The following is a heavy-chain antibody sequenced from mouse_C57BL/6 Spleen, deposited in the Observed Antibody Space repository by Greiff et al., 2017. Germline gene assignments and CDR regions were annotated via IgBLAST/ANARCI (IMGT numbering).Heavy chain of an antibody. CDR3: ARKAGYFDD. V-gene: IGHV5-17*01. Sequence: EVKVEESGGGLVKPGGSLKLSCAASGFTFSDYGMHWVRQAPEKGLEWVAYISSGSSTIYYADTVKGRFTISRDNANNTLFLQMTSLRSEDTAMYYCARKAGYFDDWGQGTTLTVSS. CDR1: GFTFSDYG. CDR2: ISSGSSTI. J-gene: IGHJ2*01.